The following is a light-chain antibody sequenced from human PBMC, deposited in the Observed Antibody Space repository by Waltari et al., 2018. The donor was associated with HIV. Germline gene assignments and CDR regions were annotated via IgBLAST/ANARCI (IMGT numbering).Light chain of an antibody. CDR3: MIWYGNIWV. Sequence: QAVLTHPFSLSASPGAPASPSCTFRSGSKFQNSRFIWYRQRPGSPPRYLLRYKSESDKELGSGIPSRFSGSTDVPANAGNLVISGLQSEDEADYYCMIWYGNIWVFGGGTKLTV. J-gene: IGLJ3*02. CDR1: SGSKFQNSR. CDR2: YKSESDK. V-gene: IGLV5-45*02.